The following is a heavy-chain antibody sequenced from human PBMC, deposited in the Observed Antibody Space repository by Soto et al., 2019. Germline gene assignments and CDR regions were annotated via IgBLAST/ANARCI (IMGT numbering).Heavy chain of an antibody. D-gene: IGHD5-18*01. CDR2: INHSGST. CDR1: GGSFSGYY. V-gene: IGHV4-34*01. CDR3: ARGHYKYSFHYYYYMDV. J-gene: IGHJ6*03. Sequence: SETLSLTCAVCGGSFSGYYWSWIRLPPGKGLEWIGEINHSGSTNYNPSLKSRVTISVDTSKNQFSLKLSSVTAADTAVYYCARGHYKYSFHYYYYMDVWGKGTTVTVSS.